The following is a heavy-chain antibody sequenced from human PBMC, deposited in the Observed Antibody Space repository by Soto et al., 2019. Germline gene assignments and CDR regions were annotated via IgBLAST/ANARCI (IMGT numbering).Heavy chain of an antibody. Sequence: GSLRLSCAASGFTFSIYAMSWVRQAPGKGLEWVSTVTGNGGTSYADFVRGRFTISGDNSKNTLYLQMKSLRAEDTAVYYCAKDAPGSGWLGDYWGQGTLVTVSS. D-gene: IGHD3-22*01. V-gene: IGHV3-23*01. J-gene: IGHJ4*02. CDR1: GFTFSIYA. CDR2: VTGNGGT. CDR3: AKDAPGSGWLGDY.